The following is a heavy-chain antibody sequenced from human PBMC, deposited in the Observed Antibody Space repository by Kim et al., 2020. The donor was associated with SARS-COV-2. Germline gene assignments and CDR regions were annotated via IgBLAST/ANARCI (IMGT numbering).Heavy chain of an antibody. Sequence: ASVKVSCKASGYTFTTYYMHWVRQAPGQGLEWMGILTPGCDNIKYAQKFQGRVTMTWDTSTSTDYMEVSSLRSEDTAVYYCAREQEGGSGSAIYGLDVWGQGTKVTVSS. J-gene: IGHJ6*02. V-gene: IGHV1-46*01. D-gene: IGHD6-19*01. CDR2: LTPGCDNI. CDR3: AREQEGGSGSAIYGLDV. CDR1: GYTFTTYY.